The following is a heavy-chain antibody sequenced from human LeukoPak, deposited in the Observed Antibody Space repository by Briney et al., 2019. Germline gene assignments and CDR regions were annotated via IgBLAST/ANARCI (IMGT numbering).Heavy chain of an antibody. CDR2: INHSGST. V-gene: IGHV4-34*01. CDR3: AREPTVAGRRSFDP. J-gene: IGHJ5*02. Sequence: SETLSLTCAVYGGSFSGYYWSWIRQPPGKGLEWTGEINHSGSTNYNPSLKSRVTISVDTSKNQFSLKLSSVTAADTAVYYCAREPTVAGRRSFDPWGQGTLVTVSS. CDR1: GGSFSGYY. D-gene: IGHD6-19*01.